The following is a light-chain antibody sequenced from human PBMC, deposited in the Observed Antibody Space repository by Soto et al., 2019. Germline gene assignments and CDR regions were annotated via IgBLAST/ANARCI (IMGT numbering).Light chain of an antibody. CDR1: QSINNW. Sequence: MQMTQSPSTLSASVGDRVAITCRASQSINNWLAWYQLKPGKAPKLLIYDASTLESGVPSRFSGSGSGTEFTLTISSLQPDDFATYYCQQYASYSPTFGQGTKVDIK. CDR2: DAS. V-gene: IGKV1-5*01. J-gene: IGKJ1*01. CDR3: QQYASYSPT.